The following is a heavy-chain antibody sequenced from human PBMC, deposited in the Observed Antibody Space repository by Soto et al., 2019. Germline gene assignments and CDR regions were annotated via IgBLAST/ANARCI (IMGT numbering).Heavy chain of an antibody. CDR2: ISHSGTS. CDR3: ARVVLTITRGAFDA. Sequence: QVQLQESGPGLVKPSGTLSLTCAVSGCSISSSYWWTWVLQSPGKGLEYIGEISHSGTSNSIPSLKSRVTLSVDNSQTHFSLTRTPVTAADTAVYYCARVVLTITRGAFDAWGQGTLVIVSS. D-gene: IGHD3-9*01. CDR1: GCSISSSYW. J-gene: IGHJ3*01. V-gene: IGHV4-4*02.